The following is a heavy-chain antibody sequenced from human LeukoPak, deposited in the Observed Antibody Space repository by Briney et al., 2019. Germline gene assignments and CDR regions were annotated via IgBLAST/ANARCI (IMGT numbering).Heavy chain of an antibody. CDR2: FYVGVTT. V-gene: IGHV4-59*08. D-gene: IGHD1-26*01. CDR1: GGALTTHY. CDR3: ARHARDEGYCYLYYYFYIDV. Sequence: SETLSLTCTVSGGALTTHYWSWIRQSPGKGLEWIGLFYVGVTTKYNPSLRSRVTISSDTSKNQFSLNLASVTAADTAVYYCARHARDEGYCYLYYYFYIDVWGKGTTVTVSS. J-gene: IGHJ6*03.